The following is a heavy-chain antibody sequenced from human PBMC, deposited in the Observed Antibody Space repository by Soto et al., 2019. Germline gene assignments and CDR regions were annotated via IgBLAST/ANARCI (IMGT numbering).Heavy chain of an antibody. CDR1: GYTFTSYA. J-gene: IGHJ5*02. Sequence: ASVKVSCKASGYTFTSYAMHWVRQAPGQRLEWMGWINAGNGNTKYSQKFQGRVTITRDTSASTAYMELSSLRSEDTAVYYCARDRQQPNWFDPWGQGTLVTVSS. D-gene: IGHD6-13*01. CDR3: ARDRQQPNWFDP. V-gene: IGHV1-3*01. CDR2: INAGNGNT.